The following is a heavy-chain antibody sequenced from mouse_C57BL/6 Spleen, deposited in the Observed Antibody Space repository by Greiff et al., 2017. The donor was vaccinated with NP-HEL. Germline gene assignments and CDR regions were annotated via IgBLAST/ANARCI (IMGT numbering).Heavy chain of an antibody. J-gene: IGHJ2*01. CDR1: GFNIKDDY. CDR2: IDPENGDT. Sequence: EVQRVESGAELVRPGASVKLSCTASGFNIKDDYMHWVKQRPEQGLEWIGWIDPENGDTEYASKFQGKATITADTSSNTAYLQLSSLTSEDTAVYYCTTGKGDYWGQGTTLTVSS. D-gene: IGHD4-1*01. CDR3: TTGKGDY. V-gene: IGHV14-4*01.